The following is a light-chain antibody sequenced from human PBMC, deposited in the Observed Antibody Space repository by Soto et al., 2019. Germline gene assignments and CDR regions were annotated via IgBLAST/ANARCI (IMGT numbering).Light chain of an antibody. Sequence: QSALTQPASVSGSLGQSITISGSGPSSYVGGYNYVSWYQLHPGKAPKLLLHEVSERPSGVSHRFSGSKSGNTASLTISGLQAEDEAEYYCASYVTCDTYVFGSGTKLTVL. V-gene: IGLV2-14*01. CDR3: ASYVTCDTYV. J-gene: IGLJ1*01. CDR2: EVS. CDR1: SSYVGGYNY.